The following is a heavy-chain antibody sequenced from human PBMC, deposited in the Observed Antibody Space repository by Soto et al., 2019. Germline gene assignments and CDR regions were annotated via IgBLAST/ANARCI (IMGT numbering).Heavy chain of an antibody. Sequence: GGSLRLSCAASGFTFSSYWMHWVRQAPGKGLVWVSRINSDGSSTSYADSVKGRFTISRDNAKNTLYLQMNSLRAEDTAVYYCARSGLHYSSSSPPAYYYYYYIDVRGQRTTVPVSS. CDR2: INSDGSST. J-gene: IGHJ6*03. V-gene: IGHV3-74*01. CDR1: GFTFSSYW. CDR3: ARSGLHYSSSSPPAYYYYYYIDV. D-gene: IGHD6-6*01.